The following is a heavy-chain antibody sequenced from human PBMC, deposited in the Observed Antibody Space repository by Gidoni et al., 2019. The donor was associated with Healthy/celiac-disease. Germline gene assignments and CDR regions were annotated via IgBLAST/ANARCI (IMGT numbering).Heavy chain of an antibody. CDR3: ARGLIAAAGKTYFDY. J-gene: IGHJ4*02. CDR2: INHSGST. CDR1: GGSFSGYY. D-gene: IGHD6-13*01. V-gene: IGHV4-34*01. Sequence: QVQLQQWGAGLLKPSETLSLTCAVYGGSFSGYYWSWIRQPPGKGLEWIGEINHSGSTNYNPSLKSRVTISVDTSKTQFSLKLSSVTAADTAVYYCARGLIAAAGKTYFDYWGQGTLVTVSS.